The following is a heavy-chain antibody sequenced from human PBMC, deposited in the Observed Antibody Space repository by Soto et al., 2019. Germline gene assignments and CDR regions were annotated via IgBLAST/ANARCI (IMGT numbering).Heavy chain of an antibody. V-gene: IGHV4-39*01. J-gene: IGHJ3*02. CDR3: ARQRTSVVTDAFDI. D-gene: IGHD2-21*02. CDR2: IYYSGRT. Sequence: PSETLSLTCTVTGDSINSRSYYWGWIRQPPGKGLEWIGSIYYSGRTYNNPSLRSRVSMSIDTSKDQFSLKLKSVTAADTALYFCARQRTSVVTDAFDIWGQGTMVTVSS. CDR1: GDSINSRSYY.